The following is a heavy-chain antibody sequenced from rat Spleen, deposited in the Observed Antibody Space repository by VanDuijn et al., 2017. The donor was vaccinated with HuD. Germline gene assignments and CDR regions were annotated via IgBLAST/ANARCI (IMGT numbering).Heavy chain of an antibody. J-gene: IGHJ2*01. CDR3: ARPTTGIPFNYWGKGVMVTVSSAETTAPSVYRTPYSESYYNTTHYSSYIFDY. CDR1: GFTFSYYG. CDR2: IGPSGDTT. Sequence: EVQLVESGGGLVQPGRSLKLSCAASGFTFSYYGMHWIRQAPTKGLEWVASIGPSGDTTYYRDSVKGRFTISRDNAKSTLDLQVDSLRSEDTAIYYWARPTTGIPFNYWGKGVMVTVSSAETTAPSVYRTPYSESYYNTTHYSSYIFDYWGQGVMVTVSS. D-gene: IGHD1-9*01. V-gene: IGHV5-19*01.